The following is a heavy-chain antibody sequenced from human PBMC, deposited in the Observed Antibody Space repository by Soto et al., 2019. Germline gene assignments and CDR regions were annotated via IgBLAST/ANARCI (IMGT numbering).Heavy chain of an antibody. V-gene: IGHV7-4-1*01. CDR1: GYTFTSYA. D-gene: IGHD3-10*01. J-gene: IGHJ5*02. CDR3: ARDSRVITMVRGVPWGWLDP. Sequence: GASVKVSCKASGYTFTSYAMNWVRQAPGQGLEWMGWINTNTGNPTYAQGFTGRFVFSLDTSVSTAYLQICSLKAEDTAVYYCARDSRVITMVRGVPWGWLDPWGQGTLVTVSS. CDR2: INTNTGNP.